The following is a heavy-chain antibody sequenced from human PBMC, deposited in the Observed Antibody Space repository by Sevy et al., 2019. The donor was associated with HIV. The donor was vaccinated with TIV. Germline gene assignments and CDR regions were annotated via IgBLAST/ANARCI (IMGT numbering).Heavy chain of an antibody. CDR3: ARSPRYYYDSSGNYFDY. CDR1: GGSFSGYY. J-gene: IGHJ4*02. D-gene: IGHD3-22*01. CDR2: INHSGST. Sequence: SETLSLTSAVYGGSFSGYYWSWIRQPPGKGLEWIGEINHSGSTNYNPSLKSRVTISVDTSKNQFSLKLSSVTAADTAVYYCARSPRYYYDSSGNYFDYWGQGTLVTVSS. V-gene: IGHV4-34*01.